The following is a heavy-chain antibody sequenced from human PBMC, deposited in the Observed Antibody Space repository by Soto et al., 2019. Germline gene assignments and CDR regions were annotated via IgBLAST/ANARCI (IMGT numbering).Heavy chain of an antibody. V-gene: IGHV3-33*01. D-gene: IGHD3-10*01. J-gene: IGHJ4*02. Sequence: GGSLRLSCAASGFTFSSYGMHWVRQAPGKGLEWVAVIWYDGSNKYYADSVKGRFTISRDNSKNTLYLQMNSLRAEDTAVYYCARDFFSGDHYYGSGSPDYWGQGTLVTVSS. CDR3: ARDFFSGDHYYGSGSPDY. CDR1: GFTFSSYG. CDR2: IWYDGSNK.